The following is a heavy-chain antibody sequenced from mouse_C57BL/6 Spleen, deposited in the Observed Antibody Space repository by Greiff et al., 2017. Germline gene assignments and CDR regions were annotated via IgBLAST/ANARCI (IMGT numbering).Heavy chain of an antibody. CDR3: ARGDYSNRYAMDY. J-gene: IGHJ4*01. CDR1: GFNINNTY. CDR2: IDPANGNT. Sequence: EVQLQQSVAELVRPGASVKLSCTASGFNINNTYMHWVKQRPEQGLEWIGRIDPANGNTKYAPKFQGKATITADTSSNTAYLQHSSLTSEDTAIYYCARGDYSNRYAMDYWGQGTSVTVSS. V-gene: IGHV14-3*01. D-gene: IGHD2-5*01.